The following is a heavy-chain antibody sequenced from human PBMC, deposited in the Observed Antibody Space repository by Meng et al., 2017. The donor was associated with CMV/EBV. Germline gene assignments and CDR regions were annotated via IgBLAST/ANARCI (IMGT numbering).Heavy chain of an antibody. Sequence: CKDSGGNFSSYAISWVRQAPGQGLEWMGGIIPIFGTANYAQKFQGRVTITTDESTSTAYMELSSLRSEDTAVYYCAREGPPSDAFDIWGQGTMVTVSS. J-gene: IGHJ3*02. D-gene: IGHD2-2*01. CDR1: GGNFSSYA. CDR2: IIPIFGTA. V-gene: IGHV1-69*05. CDR3: AREGPPSDAFDI.